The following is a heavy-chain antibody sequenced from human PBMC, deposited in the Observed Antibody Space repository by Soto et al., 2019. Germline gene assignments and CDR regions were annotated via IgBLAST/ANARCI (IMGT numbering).Heavy chain of an antibody. J-gene: IGHJ4*02. CDR1: GGSFSGYY. CDR2: INHSGST. D-gene: IGHD6-19*01. V-gene: IGHV4-34*01. CDR3: ARGIAVAGPNFDY. Sequence: PSETLSLTCAVYGGSFSGYYWSWIRQPPGKGLEWIGEINHSGSTNYNPSLKSRVTISVDTSKNQFSLKLSSVTAADTAVYYCARGIAVAGPNFDYWGQGTLVTVSS.